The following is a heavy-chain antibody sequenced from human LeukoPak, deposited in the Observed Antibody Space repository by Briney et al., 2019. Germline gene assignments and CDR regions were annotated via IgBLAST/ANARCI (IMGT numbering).Heavy chain of an antibody. Sequence: ASVKVSCKASGYTFTSYDINWVRQATGQGLEWMGWMNPNSGNTGYAQKFQGRVTMTRNTSISTAYMELSSLRSEDTAVYYCARAPLRFLERLLLSPLGQDGMDVWGQGTTVTVSS. CDR3: ARAPLRFLERLLLSPLGQDGMDV. CDR1: GYTFTSYD. V-gene: IGHV1-8*01. J-gene: IGHJ6*02. D-gene: IGHD3-3*01. CDR2: MNPNSGNT.